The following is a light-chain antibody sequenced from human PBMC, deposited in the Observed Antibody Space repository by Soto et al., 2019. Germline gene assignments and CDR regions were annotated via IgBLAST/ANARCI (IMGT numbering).Light chain of an antibody. CDR2: SNN. CDR3: AAWDDSLNGQV. Sequence: QSVLTQPPSASGTPGQMVTISCSGSSSNIGSNTVDWYQQLPGTAPKLLVYSNNLRPSGVPDRFSGSKSGTSASLAISGLRSEDEADYYCAAWDDSLNGQVFGTGTKVTVL. V-gene: IGLV1-44*01. CDR1: SSNIGSNT. J-gene: IGLJ1*01.